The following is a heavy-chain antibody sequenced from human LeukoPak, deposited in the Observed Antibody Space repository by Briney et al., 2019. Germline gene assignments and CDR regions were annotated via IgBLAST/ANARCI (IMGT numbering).Heavy chain of an antibody. D-gene: IGHD3-3*01. J-gene: IGHJ4*02. V-gene: IGHV3-74*01. Sequence: GGSLRLSCAASGFTFSSHWMHWVRQAPGKGLVWVSRINSDGSSISYADSVKGRFTISRDNTKNSLYLQMSSLRAEDTAVYYCATDRGWRTSGYYLYYFEYWGQGTLVTFSS. CDR2: INSDGSSI. CDR3: ATDRGWRTSGYYLYYFEY. CDR1: GFTFSSHW.